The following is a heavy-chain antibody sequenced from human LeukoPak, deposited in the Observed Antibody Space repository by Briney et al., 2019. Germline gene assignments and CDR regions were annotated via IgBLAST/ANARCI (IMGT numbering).Heavy chain of an antibody. CDR1: GGSVSSGFYY. CDR2: IYYSGST. J-gene: IGHJ4*02. CDR3: ARALTGYYYLDY. V-gene: IGHV4-61*01. Sequence: SETLSLTCTVSGGSVSSGFYYWSWLRQPPGKGLEWFGYIYYSGSTNYNPSLKSRVTISVDTSKNQFSLKLNSVTAADTALYYCARALTGYYYLDYWGQGTRVTVSS. D-gene: IGHD3-9*01.